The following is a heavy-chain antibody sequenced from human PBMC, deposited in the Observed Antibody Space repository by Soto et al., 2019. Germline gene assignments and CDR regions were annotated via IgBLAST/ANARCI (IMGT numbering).Heavy chain of an antibody. CDR3: AKDDRGYSSSGYYYYGMDV. Sequence: PGGSLRLSCAASGFTFSSYAMSWVRQAPGKGLEWVSAISGSGGSTYYADSVKGRFTISRDNSKNTLYLQMNSLRAEDTAVYYCAKDDRGYSSSGYYYYGMDVWGQGTTVTVSS. D-gene: IGHD6-6*01. CDR1: GFTFSSYA. J-gene: IGHJ6*02. CDR2: ISGSGGST. V-gene: IGHV3-23*01.